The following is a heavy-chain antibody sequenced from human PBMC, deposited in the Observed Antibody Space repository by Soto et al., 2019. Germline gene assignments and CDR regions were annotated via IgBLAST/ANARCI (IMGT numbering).Heavy chain of an antibody. Sequence: PSETLSITFDSYGWPFSVYYWSGLRQPPGKGLEWIGEINHSGSTNYNPSLRSRVTISVDTSKNQFSLKLSSVTAADTAVYYCARYYEETGKNAFDIWGQGTMVT. CDR3: ARYYEETGKNAFDI. V-gene: IGHV4-34*01. CDR2: INHSGST. D-gene: IGHD3-22*01. CDR1: GWPFSVYY. J-gene: IGHJ3*02.